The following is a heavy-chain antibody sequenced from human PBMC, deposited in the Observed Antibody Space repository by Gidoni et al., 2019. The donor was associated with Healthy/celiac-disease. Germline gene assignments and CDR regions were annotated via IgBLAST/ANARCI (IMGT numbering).Heavy chain of an antibody. D-gene: IGHD4-17*01. CDR2: IYYSGST. CDR3: ARHQFVGGDYEYYYGMDV. Sequence: QLQLQESGPGLVKPSETLSLTCTVSGGSISSSSYYWGWIRQTPGKGLEWIGSIYYSGSTYYNPSLKSRVTISVDTSKNQFSLKLSSVTAADTAVYYCARHQFVGGDYEYYYGMDVWGQGTTVTVSS. J-gene: IGHJ6*02. CDR1: GGSISSSSYY. V-gene: IGHV4-39*01.